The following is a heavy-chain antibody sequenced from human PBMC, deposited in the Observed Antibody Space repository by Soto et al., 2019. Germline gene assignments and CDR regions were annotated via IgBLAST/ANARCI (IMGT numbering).Heavy chain of an antibody. D-gene: IGHD4-17*01. V-gene: IGHV4-59*01. CDR3: ARGDYVKWYDEFDI. J-gene: IGHJ3*02. CDR2: IYYSGST. Sequence: SETLSLTCTVSGGSISSYYWSWIRQPPGKGLEWIGYIYYSGSTNYNPSLKSRVTISVDTSKNQFSLKLSSVTAADTAVYYCARGDYVKWYDEFDIWGQGTMVTVSS. CDR1: GGSISSYY.